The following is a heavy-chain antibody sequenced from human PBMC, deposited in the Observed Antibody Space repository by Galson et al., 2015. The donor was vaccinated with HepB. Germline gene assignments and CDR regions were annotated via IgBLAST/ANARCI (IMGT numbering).Heavy chain of an antibody. CDR3: TRHTQIAVLARGMDA. V-gene: IGHV3-11*01. Sequence: LRLSCAASGLTFRDYYMSWIRQAPGKGLEWVSYISSGGSTIYYADSVKGRFTISRDNTKNSLFLQMNSLRAEDTAVYYCTRHTQIAVLARGMDAWGQGTTVTVSS. J-gene: IGHJ6*02. D-gene: IGHD6-19*01. CDR1: GLTFRDYY. CDR2: ISSGGSTI.